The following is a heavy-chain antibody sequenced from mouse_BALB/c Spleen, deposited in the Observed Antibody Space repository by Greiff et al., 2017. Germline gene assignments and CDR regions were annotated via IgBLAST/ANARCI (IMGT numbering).Heavy chain of an antibody. CDR3: ARYYYGNFPFDY. J-gene: IGHJ2*01. CDR1: GYSITSGYY. CDR2: ISYDGSN. D-gene: IGHD2-1*01. Sequence: EVQLQESGPGLVKPSQSLSLTCSVTGYSITSGYYWNWIRQFPGNKLEWMGYISYDGSNNYNPSLKNRISITRDTSKNQFFLKLNSVTTEDTATYYCARYYYGNFPFDYWGQGTTLTVAS. V-gene: IGHV3-6*02.